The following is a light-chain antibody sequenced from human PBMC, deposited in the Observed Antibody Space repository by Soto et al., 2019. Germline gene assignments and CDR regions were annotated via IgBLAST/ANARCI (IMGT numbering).Light chain of an antibody. Sequence: IVMTQSPISLPVTPGEPASISCRSTQSLLHGNGKTYLDWYLQKPGQSPQLLIYLVSNRASGVPHRFSVSGSGTDFTLRISRVEAEDLGFYYCLQARQAPFTFGQGTKLEIK. CDR2: LVS. V-gene: IGKV2-28*01. CDR1: QSLLHGNGKTY. CDR3: LQARQAPFT. J-gene: IGKJ2*01.